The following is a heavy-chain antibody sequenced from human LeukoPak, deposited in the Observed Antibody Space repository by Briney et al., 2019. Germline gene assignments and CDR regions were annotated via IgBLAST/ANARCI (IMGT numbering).Heavy chain of an antibody. CDR1: GFTFSSYS. V-gene: IGHV3-48*01. CDR3: ARDGVVPAALTAY. D-gene: IGHD2-2*01. Sequence: PGGSLRPSCAASGFTFSSYSMNWVRQAPGKGLEWVSYISSSSSTIYYADSVKGRFTISRDNAKNSLYLQMNSLRAEDTAVYYCARDGVVPAALTAYWGQGTLVTVSS. J-gene: IGHJ4*02. CDR2: ISSSSSTI.